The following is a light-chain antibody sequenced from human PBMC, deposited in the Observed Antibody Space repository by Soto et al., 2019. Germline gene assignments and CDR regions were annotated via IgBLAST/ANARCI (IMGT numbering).Light chain of an antibody. CDR3: SSYAGSNNFV. V-gene: IGLV2-8*01. J-gene: IGLJ1*01. CDR2: EVS. Sequence: QSALAQPASVSGSPGQSITISCTGTSGFVGGYNYVSWYQQHPGKAPKLMIYEVSKRPSGVPDRFSGSKSGNTASLTVSGLQAEDEADYYCSSYAGSNNFVFGTGTKVTVL. CDR1: SGFVGGYNY.